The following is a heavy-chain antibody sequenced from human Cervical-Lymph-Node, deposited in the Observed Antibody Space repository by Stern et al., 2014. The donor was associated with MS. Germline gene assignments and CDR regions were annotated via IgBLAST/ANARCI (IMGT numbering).Heavy chain of an antibody. D-gene: IGHD1-1*01. CDR1: GYTFNNYS. CDR2: INPINGRI. J-gene: IGHJ4*02. Sequence: VQLVESGAEVKKPGASVKVSCKASGYTFNNYSMHWVRQAPGQGLEWMGKINPINGRINYAQQFQARVTMTRDTSTSTIYMELRSLRSEDTAVYYCARGRYNNDADYWGQGTLVTVSS. V-gene: IGHV1-46*02. CDR3: ARGRYNNDADY.